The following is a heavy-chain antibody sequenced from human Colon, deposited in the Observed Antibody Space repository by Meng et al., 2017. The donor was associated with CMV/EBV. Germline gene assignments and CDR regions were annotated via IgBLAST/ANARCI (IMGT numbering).Heavy chain of an antibody. CDR3: ARANNHAMDV. CDR1: GFTLSSYE. J-gene: IGHJ6*02. V-gene: IGHV3-48*03. CDR2: IGATGATT. Sequence: GGSLRLSCATSGFTLSSYEMIWVRQAPGKGLEWIAYIGATGATTFYADSVKGRFTISRDNAKNTLYLQMNSLRAEDTAVYYCARANNHAMDVWGQGTTVTVSS. D-gene: IGHD1/OR15-1a*01.